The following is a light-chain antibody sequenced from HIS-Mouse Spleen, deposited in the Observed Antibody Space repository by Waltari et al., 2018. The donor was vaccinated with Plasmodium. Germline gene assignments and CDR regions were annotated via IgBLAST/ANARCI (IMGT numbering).Light chain of an antibody. V-gene: IGKV1-13*02. CDR3: QQFNSYPQCT. Sequence: AIQLTQSPSFLSASVGDRVTITCRASQGIRSALAWYQQKPGKAPKLLIYDAASLESGVPSRFSGSGSGTDFTLTISSLQPEDFATYYCQQFNSYPQCTFGQGTRLEIK. CDR1: QGIRSA. CDR2: DAA. J-gene: IGKJ5*01.